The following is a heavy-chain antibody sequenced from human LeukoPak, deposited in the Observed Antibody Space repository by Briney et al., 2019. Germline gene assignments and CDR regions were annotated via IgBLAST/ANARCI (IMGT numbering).Heavy chain of an antibody. Sequence: GRSLRLSCTASGFTFGDYAMIWVRQAPGKGLEGVGFIRSKAYGGTTEYAASVKGRFTISRDDSKSIAYLQMNSLKTEDTAVYYCTRDGTYGDPFYDYWGQGTLVTVSS. J-gene: IGHJ4*02. CDR2: IRSKAYGGTT. V-gene: IGHV3-49*04. CDR3: TRDGTYGDPFYDY. D-gene: IGHD4-17*01. CDR1: GFTFGDYA.